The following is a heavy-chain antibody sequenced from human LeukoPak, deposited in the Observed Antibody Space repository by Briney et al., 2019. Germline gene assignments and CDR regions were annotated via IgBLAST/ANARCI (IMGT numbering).Heavy chain of an antibody. CDR3: AREPRYCSSTSCYGGRVGY. D-gene: IGHD2-2*01. CDR2: IYYSGST. Sequence: PSETLSLTCTVSGGSISSGGYYWSWIRQHPGKGLEWIGYIYYSGSTYYNPSLKSRVTISVGTSKNQFSLKLSSVTAADTAVYYCAREPRYCSSTSCYGGRVGYWGQGTLVTVSS. CDR1: GGSISSGGYY. J-gene: IGHJ4*02. V-gene: IGHV4-31*03.